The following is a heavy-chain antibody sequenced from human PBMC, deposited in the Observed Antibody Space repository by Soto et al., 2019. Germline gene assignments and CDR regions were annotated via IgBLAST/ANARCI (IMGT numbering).Heavy chain of an antibody. CDR1: GFTFSSYT. D-gene: IGHD4-17*01. Sequence: GGSLRLSCAASGFTFSSYTMNWVRQAPGRGLEWVSYIDSSSSGIYYADSVRGRFSISRDNSRKTVFLHMDSLRAEDTAVYYCAKDRDYPRDQFHYWGQGTLVTGSS. J-gene: IGHJ4*02. V-gene: IGHV3-21*05. CDR2: IDSSSSGI. CDR3: AKDRDYPRDQFHY.